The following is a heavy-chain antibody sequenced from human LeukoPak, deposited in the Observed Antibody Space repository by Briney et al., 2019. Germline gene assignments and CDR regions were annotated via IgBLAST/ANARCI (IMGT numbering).Heavy chain of an antibody. CDR1: GGSFSGYY. J-gene: IGHJ4*02. CDR3: ARCEYCSGGSCYSFADY. Sequence: PSETLSLTCAVYGGSFSGYYWSWIRQPPGKGLEWIGEINHSGSTNYNPSLKSRVTISVDTSKNQFSLKLSSVTAADTAVYYCARCEYCSGGSCYSFADYWGQGTLVTVSS. V-gene: IGHV4-34*01. CDR2: INHSGST. D-gene: IGHD2-15*01.